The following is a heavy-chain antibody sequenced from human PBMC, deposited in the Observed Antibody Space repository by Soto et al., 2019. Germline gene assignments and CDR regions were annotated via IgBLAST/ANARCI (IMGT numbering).Heavy chain of an antibody. CDR3: AKLPWLGDVPGTEY. V-gene: IGHV3-23*01. J-gene: IGHJ4*02. CDR1: GFTFSSYV. CDR2: ISVNGDGT. D-gene: IGHD3-10*01. Sequence: EVHLLESGGGLVQPGGSLRLSCAASGFTFSSYVMTWVRQAPGKGPEWVSTISVNGDGTYYADPVRGRFTISRDNSRNTLYLRLDSLRVEDTALYYCAKLPWLGDVPGTEYWGQGTLVTVSS.